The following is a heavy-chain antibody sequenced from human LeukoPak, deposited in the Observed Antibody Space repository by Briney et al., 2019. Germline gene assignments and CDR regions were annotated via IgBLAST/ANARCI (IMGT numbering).Heavy chain of an antibody. Sequence: GASVKVSCKASGYTFSSYGITWVRRAPGQGLEWMGWISAYNGNTNYAQNLQGRVTMTTDTSTSTAYLELKSLSSDDTAVYYCARASGSYCSSTSCNDAFDIWGQGTMVTVSS. J-gene: IGHJ3*02. CDR1: GYTFSSYG. D-gene: IGHD2-2*01. V-gene: IGHV1-18*01. CDR3: ARASGSYCSSTSCNDAFDI. CDR2: ISAYNGNT.